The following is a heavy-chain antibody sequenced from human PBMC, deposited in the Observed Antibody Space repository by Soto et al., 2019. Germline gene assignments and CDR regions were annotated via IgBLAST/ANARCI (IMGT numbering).Heavy chain of an antibody. Sequence: SETLSLTCTVSGGSLSSGGYYCSWIRQHPGKGLEWIGYIYYSGNTYYNPSLKSRVTMSVDTAKNQFSLNLSSVTAADTAVYYCANWGKSGSDFWGQGTLVTVSS. CDR1: GGSLSSGGYY. J-gene: IGHJ4*02. D-gene: IGHD3-16*01. CDR3: ANWGKSGSDF. CDR2: IYYSGNT. V-gene: IGHV4-31*03.